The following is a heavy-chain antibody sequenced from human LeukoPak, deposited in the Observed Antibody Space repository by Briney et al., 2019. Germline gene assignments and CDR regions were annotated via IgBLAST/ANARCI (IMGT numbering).Heavy chain of an antibody. Sequence: GGSLRLSCAASGFTFSSYGMTWVRQALGKGLEWVSTISSSGGNTYYAASVKGRFTISRDDSKNTLYLQMNSLRAEDTAVYYCAKRETMDIVVVPAASPLRYWGQGTLVAVSS. V-gene: IGHV3-23*01. D-gene: IGHD2-2*03. CDR3: AKRETMDIVVVPAASPLRY. CDR1: GFTFSSYG. J-gene: IGHJ4*02. CDR2: ISSSGGNT.